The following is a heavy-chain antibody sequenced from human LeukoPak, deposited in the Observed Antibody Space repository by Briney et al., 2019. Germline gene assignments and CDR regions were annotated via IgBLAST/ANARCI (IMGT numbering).Heavy chain of an antibody. V-gene: IGHV4-59*01. CDR1: GGSISSYY. J-gene: IGHJ5*02. CDR3: ARVAEWELQKGFDP. CDR2: IYYSGST. Sequence: PSETLSLTCTVSGGSISSYYWSWIRQPPGKGLEWIGYIYYSGSTNYNPSLKSRVTISVDTSKNQFSLKLSSVTAADTAVYYCARVAEWELQKGFDPWGQGTLVTVSS. D-gene: IGHD1-26*01.